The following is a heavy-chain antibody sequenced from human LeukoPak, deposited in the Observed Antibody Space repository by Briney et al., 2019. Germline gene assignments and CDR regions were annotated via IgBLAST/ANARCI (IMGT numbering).Heavy chain of an antibody. CDR3: ARSPYYYDSSGYYGYRVGYFDY. V-gene: IGHV4-59*01. CDR1: GGSISSYY. CDR2: IYYGGST. Sequence: SETLSLTCTVSGGSISSYYWSWIRQPPGKGLEWIGYIYYGGSTNYNPSLKSRVTISVDTSKNQFSLKLSSVTAADTAVYYCARSPYYYDSSGYYGYRVGYFDYWGQGTLVTVSS. J-gene: IGHJ4*02. D-gene: IGHD3-22*01.